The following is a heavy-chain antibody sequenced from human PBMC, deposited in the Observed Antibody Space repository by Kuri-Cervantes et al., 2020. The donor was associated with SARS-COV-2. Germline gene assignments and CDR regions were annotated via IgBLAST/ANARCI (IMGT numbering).Heavy chain of an antibody. J-gene: IGHJ4*02. Sequence: ASVKVSCKASGYTFTSYYMHWVRQAPGQGLEWMGWINPNNGGTNYAKKFQGRVTITRDTSTSTAYMELSRLRSDDTAVYYCASFTFFERQVGIYQGGSFEFWGQGTMVTVSS. D-gene: IGHD3-3*01. CDR1: GYTFTSYY. CDR2: INPNNGGT. CDR3: ASFTFFERQVGIYQGGSFEF. V-gene: IGHV1-2*02.